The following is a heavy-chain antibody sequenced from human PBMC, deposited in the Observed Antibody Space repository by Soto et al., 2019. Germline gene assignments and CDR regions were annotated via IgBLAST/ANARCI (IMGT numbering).Heavy chain of an antibody. CDR1: GFTFSSYW. D-gene: IGHD4-17*01. V-gene: IGHV4-34*01. Sequence: GSLRLSCAASGFTFSSYWMSWVRQAPGKGLEWVANIKQDGSTNYNPSLKSRVTISVDTSKNQFSLKLSSVTAADTAVYYCARVHGDYFDYWGQGTLVTVSS. J-gene: IGHJ4*02. CDR3: ARVHGDYFDY. CDR2: IKQDGST.